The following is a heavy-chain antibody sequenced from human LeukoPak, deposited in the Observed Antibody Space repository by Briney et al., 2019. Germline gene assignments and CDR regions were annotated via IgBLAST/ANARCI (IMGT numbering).Heavy chain of an antibody. CDR3: ARSPYYYDWFDP. D-gene: IGHD3-10*01. Sequence: PSETLSLTCTVSGGSISSYYWSWIRQPPGKGLEWIGYIYYSGSTNYNPSLKSRVTISVDTSKNQFSLKLSSVTAADTAVYYCARSPYYYDWFDPWGQGTLVTVSS. CDR2: IYYSGST. J-gene: IGHJ5*02. CDR1: GGSISSYY. V-gene: IGHV4-59*01.